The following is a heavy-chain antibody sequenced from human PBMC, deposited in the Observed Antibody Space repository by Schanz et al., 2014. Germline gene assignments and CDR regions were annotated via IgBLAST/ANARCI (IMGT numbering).Heavy chain of an antibody. CDR3: ARGPIPIQGVPMDF. V-gene: IGHV3-48*01. J-gene: IGHJ4*02. CDR1: GLIFSTYT. CDR2: ISFSGNTI. D-gene: IGHD3-10*01. Sequence: EVQLVESGGGLVRPGGSLRLSCTTSGLIFSTYTLNWVRQAPGKGLEWISYISFSGNTIYYADSVKGRFTISRDNSNNTVYLQMNTLRAEDTAVYYCARGPIPIQGVPMDFWGQGTLVTVAS.